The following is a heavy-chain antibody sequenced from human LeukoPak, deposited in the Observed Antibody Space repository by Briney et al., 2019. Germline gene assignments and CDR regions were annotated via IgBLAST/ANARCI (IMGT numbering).Heavy chain of an antibody. CDR1: GGSFSGYY. CDR3: ARPNPLGTLDS. CDR2: INHSGST. Sequence: SETLSLTCAVYGGSFSGYYWSWIRQPPGKGLEWIGEINHSGSTNYNPSLKSRVTISVDTSKNQLSLRLSSVTAADTAVYYCARPNPLGTLDSWGQGTLVTVSS. D-gene: IGHD7-27*01. V-gene: IGHV4-34*01. J-gene: IGHJ4*02.